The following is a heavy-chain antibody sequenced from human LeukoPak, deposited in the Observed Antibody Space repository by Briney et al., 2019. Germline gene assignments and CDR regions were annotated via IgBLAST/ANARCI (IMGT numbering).Heavy chain of an antibody. CDR2: IKQDGSEK. CDR3: ARASDYYDTGMGAFDI. V-gene: IGHV3-7*01. Sequence: GGSLRLSCAASGFTFSSYWMSWVRQAPGKGLEWVANIKQDGSEKYYVDSVKGRFTISRDNAKNSLYLQMNSLRAGDTAVYYCARASDYYDTGMGAFDIWGQGTMVTVSS. CDR1: GFTFSSYW. J-gene: IGHJ3*02. D-gene: IGHD3-22*01.